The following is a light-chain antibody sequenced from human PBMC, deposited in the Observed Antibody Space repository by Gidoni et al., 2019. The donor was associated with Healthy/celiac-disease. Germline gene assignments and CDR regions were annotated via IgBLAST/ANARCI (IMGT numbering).Light chain of an antibody. CDR3: QQLNSYPLT. J-gene: IGKJ4*01. CDR1: QGISSY. Sequence: DIQLTQSPSFLSASVGDRVTITCRASQGISSYLAWYQQKPGKAPKLLIYAASTLQRGVPSRFSGSGSGTEFTLTISSLQPDDFATYYCQQLNSYPLTFGGETKVEIK. CDR2: AAS. V-gene: IGKV1-9*01.